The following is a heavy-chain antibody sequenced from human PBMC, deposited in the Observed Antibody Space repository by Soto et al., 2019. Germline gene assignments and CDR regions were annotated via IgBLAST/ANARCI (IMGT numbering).Heavy chain of an antibody. V-gene: IGHV3-11*05. D-gene: IGHD3-10*01. CDR3: AKTRVADSGYYFDH. J-gene: IGHJ4*02. CDR2: ISGGSSYT. Sequence: QVQLVESGGGLGKPGGSLRLSCAASGFSFGDSYMSWIRQSAGKGLEWLSYISGGSSYTKYAESVKGRFTISRDNARRSLFLQVNGLRADDTAIYYCAKTRVADSGYYFDHWGQGTMVTVSS. CDR1: GFSFGDSY.